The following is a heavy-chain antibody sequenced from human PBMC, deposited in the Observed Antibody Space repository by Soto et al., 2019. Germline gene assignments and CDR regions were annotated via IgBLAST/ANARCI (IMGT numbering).Heavy chain of an antibody. CDR1: GFSSSTYW. J-gene: IGHJ4*02. CDR2: IKQDGRET. V-gene: IGHV3-7*05. D-gene: IGHD3-22*01. CDR3: AREYFDHFDTTGYYYGLCDY. Sequence: GGSLRLSCEARGFSSSTYWMSWVRQAPGKGLEWVATIKQDGRETYYVDSVKGRFTISRDNAKNSLYLQTNSLRADDTAIYYCAREYFDHFDTTGYYYGLCDYWGQGTQVTVSS.